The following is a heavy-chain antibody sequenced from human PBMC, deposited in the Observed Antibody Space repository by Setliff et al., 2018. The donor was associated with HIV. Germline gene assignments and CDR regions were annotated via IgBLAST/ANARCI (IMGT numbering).Heavy chain of an antibody. CDR1: GGSISSYY. V-gene: IGHV4-59*01. Sequence: SETLSHTCTVSGGSISSYYWSWIRQPPGKGLEWIGYIYYSGSTNYNPSLKSRVTISVDTSKNQFSLKLSSVTAADTAVYYCARGAELLWFGELHNIPYFDYWGQGTLVTVSS. CDR2: IYYSGST. CDR3: ARGAELLWFGELHNIPYFDY. J-gene: IGHJ4*02. D-gene: IGHD3-10*01.